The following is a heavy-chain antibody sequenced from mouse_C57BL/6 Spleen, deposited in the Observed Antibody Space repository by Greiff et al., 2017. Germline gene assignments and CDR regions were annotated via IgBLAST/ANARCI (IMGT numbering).Heavy chain of an antibody. J-gene: IGHJ2*01. D-gene: IGHD3-3*01. CDR2: IHPNSGST. CDR3: AYRTDCGC. Sequence: VQLQQPGAELVKPGASVKLSCKASGYTFTSYWMHWVKQRPGQGLEWIGMIHPNSGSTNYNEKFKSKATLTVDKSSSTTSMQLSSLTSEDAAVYDWAYRTDCGCGGQGPTLTVST. CDR1: GYTFTSYW. V-gene: IGHV1-64*01.